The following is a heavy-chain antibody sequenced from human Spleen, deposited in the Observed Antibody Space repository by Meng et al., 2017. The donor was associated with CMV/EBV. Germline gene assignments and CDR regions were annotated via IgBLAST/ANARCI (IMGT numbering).Heavy chain of an antibody. D-gene: IGHD1-1*01. CDR2: INWDGDRA. CDR3: AKVFRTTHYYYGLDV. Sequence: GESLKISCIASGFTFTDYTMHWVRQAPGKGLQWVSLINWDGDRAYYADSVKGRFTISRDNSRNSLYLQMNSLRSEDTALYYCAKVFRTTHYYYGLDVWGQGTTVTVSS. V-gene: IGHV3-43*01. J-gene: IGHJ6*02. CDR1: GFTFTDYT.